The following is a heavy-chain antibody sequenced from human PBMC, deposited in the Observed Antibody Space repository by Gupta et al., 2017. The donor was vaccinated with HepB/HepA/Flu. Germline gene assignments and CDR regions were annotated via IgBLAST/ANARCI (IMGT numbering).Heavy chain of an antibody. J-gene: IGHJ6*02. Sequence: EVQLVESGGGLVQPGGSLRLSCAASGFTFSDYEVNWVRQAPGKGLGWVSYISSRGSTRYYADSVKGRFSISRDNAKNLVYLQMNSLRADDTGVYYCARVPGGGNYGMDVWGLGTTVTVSS. V-gene: IGHV3-48*03. D-gene: IGHD2-8*02. CDR2: ISSRGSTR. CDR1: GFTFSDYE. CDR3: ARVPGGGNYGMDV.